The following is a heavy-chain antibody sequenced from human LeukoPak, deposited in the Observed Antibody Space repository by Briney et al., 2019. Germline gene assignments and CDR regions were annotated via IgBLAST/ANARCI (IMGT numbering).Heavy chain of an antibody. J-gene: IGHJ4*02. V-gene: IGHV4-4*02. CDR3: ARVNAGTAAVSYGPFDY. CDR1: GGSISSINW. Sequence: SETLSLTCAVSGGSISSINWWSWVRQPPGKGLEWIGEISHSGTTNYRPSLKSRVTMSIDKSMNQISLNLSSVTAADTAVYYCARVNAGTAAVSYGPFDYWGQGTLVTVSS. CDR2: ISHSGTT. D-gene: IGHD5-18*01.